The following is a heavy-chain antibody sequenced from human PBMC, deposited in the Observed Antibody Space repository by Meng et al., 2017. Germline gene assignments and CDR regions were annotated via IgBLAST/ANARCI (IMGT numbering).Heavy chain of an antibody. D-gene: IGHD2-8*01. CDR1: GYTFTGYY. CDR2: INPNSGGT. Sequence: ASVKVSCKASGYTFTGYYMHWVRQAPGQGLEWMGWINPNSGGTNYAQKFQGRVTMTRDTSISTAYMELSRLRSDDTAVYYCATGHPGYCTNGVCYTGYFDYWGQGTLVTVFS. CDR3: ATGHPGYCTNGVCYTGYFDY. V-gene: IGHV1-2*02. J-gene: IGHJ4*02.